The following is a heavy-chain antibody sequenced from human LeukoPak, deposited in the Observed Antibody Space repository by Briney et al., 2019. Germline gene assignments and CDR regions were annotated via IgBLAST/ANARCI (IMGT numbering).Heavy chain of an antibody. D-gene: IGHD3-3*01. CDR2: ISSSSSYI. CDR3: ARGAEYYDFWSGYSNDY. Sequence: GGSLRLSCAASAFTFSSYSMNWVRQAPGKGLEWVSSISSSSSYIYYADSVKGRFTISRDNAKNSLYLQMNSLRAEDTAVYYCARGAEYYDFWSGYSNDYWGQGTLVTVSS. J-gene: IGHJ4*02. V-gene: IGHV3-21*01. CDR1: AFTFSSYS.